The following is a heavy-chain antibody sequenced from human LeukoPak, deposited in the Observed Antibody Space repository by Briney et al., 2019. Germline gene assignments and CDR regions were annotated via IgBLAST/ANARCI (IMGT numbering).Heavy chain of an antibody. CDR1: GGSISTYY. V-gene: IGHV4-59*01. J-gene: IGHJ4*02. D-gene: IGHD3-3*02. CDR3: ARHLHFSGDYGFDH. CDR2: IYDSGST. Sequence: SETLSLTCTVSGGSISTYYWSWIRQPPGKVLEWIGYIYDSGSTKYNPSFESRVSISVDTSKNQFSLRLSSVTAADTGVYYCARHLHFSGDYGFDHWGQGTLDTVSS.